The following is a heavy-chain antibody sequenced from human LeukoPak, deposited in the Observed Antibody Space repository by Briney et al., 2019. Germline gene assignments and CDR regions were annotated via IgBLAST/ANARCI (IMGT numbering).Heavy chain of an antibody. CDR2: ITSRSNYI. J-gene: IGHJ4*02. CDR1: GFTFNTCS. CDR3: ARELSTTWYIDS. Sequence: GGSLRLSCVASGFTFNTCSMNWVRQAPGKGLEWVSYITSRSNYICYADSVQGRFTISRDNAKNSLYLQMNGLRAEDTAVYYCARELSTTWYIDSWGQGTLVTVSS. D-gene: IGHD6-13*01. V-gene: IGHV3-21*01.